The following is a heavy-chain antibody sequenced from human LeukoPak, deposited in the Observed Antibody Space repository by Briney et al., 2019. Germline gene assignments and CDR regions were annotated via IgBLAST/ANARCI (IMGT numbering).Heavy chain of an antibody. J-gene: IGHJ4*02. Sequence: GESLKISCKGSGYSFTSYWIGWVRQMPGRGLECIGIIYPGDSDTRYSPSFQGQVTISADKSISTAYLQWSSLKASDTAMYYCARNHASGVWFGELLFDYWGQGTLVTVSS. D-gene: IGHD3-10*01. CDR2: IYPGDSDT. CDR3: ARNHASGVWFGELLFDY. CDR1: GYSFTSYW. V-gene: IGHV5-51*01.